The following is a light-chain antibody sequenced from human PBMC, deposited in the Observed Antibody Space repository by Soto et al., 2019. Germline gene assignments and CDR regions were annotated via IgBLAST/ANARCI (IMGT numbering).Light chain of an antibody. CDR3: CSYAGSYTWV. CDR1: SSDVGGHNY. Sequence: QSALTQPRSVSGSPGQSVTISCTGTSSDVGGHNYVSWYQQHPGKAPKLIIFDVSKRPSGVPDRFSGSKSGNTASLTISGLQAEDEADYYCCSYAGSYTWVFGGGTKLTVL. V-gene: IGLV2-11*01. CDR2: DVS. J-gene: IGLJ3*02.